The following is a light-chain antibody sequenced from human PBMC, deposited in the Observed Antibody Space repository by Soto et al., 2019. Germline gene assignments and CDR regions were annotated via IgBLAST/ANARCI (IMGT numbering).Light chain of an antibody. V-gene: IGLV2-14*01. J-gene: IGLJ1*01. CDR3: CSYTRSSNHYF. Sequence: QSALTQPASVSGSPGQSITISCTGTSSDIGDYDYVSWYQQRPGRAPKLMIYEVRYRPSGVSNRFSGSKSGNTASLTISGRQAEDEADYYCCSYTRSSNHYFFGSGTKVTVL. CDR2: EVR. CDR1: SSDIGDYDY.